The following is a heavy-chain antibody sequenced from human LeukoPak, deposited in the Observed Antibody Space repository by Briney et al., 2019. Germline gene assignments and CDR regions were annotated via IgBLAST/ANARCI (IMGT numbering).Heavy chain of an antibody. CDR2: INSDGSST. Sequence: GGSLRLSCSASGFTFSSYAMHWVRQAPGKGLVWVSHINSDGSSTSYADSVKGRFTISRDNAKNTLYLQMNSLRAEDTAVYYCARDPAYYDSSGLTDYWGQGTLVTVSS. CDR3: ARDPAYYDSSGLTDY. V-gene: IGHV3-74*01. D-gene: IGHD3-22*01. CDR1: GFTFSSYA. J-gene: IGHJ4*02.